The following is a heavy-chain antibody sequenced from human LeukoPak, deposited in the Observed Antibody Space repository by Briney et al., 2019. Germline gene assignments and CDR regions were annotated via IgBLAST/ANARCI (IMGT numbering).Heavy chain of an antibody. CDR3: ARDSYSRSWLLLVSEYYFDY. D-gene: IGHD3-22*01. V-gene: IGHV4-61*01. CDR2: IYYSGST. Sequence: SETLSLTCTVSGGSVSSGSYYWSWIRQPPGKGLEWIGYIYYSGSTNYNPSLKSRVTISVDTSKNQFSLKLSSVTAADTAVYYCARDSYSRSWLLLVSEYYFDYWGQGTLVTVSS. J-gene: IGHJ4*02. CDR1: GGSVSSGSYY.